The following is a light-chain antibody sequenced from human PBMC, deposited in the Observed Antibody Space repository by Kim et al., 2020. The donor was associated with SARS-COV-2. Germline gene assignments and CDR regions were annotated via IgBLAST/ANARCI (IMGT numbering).Light chain of an antibody. CDR3: HSWDSSGNHQV. J-gene: IGLJ3*02. Sequence: SSELTQDPAVSVALGQTVRITCQGDSLRSYYASWYQQKPGQAPVRVIYGKNNRPSGIPDRFSGSSSGNTASLTITGAQAEDEADYYCHSWDSSGNHQVFGGGTQLTVL. CDR1: SLRSYY. V-gene: IGLV3-19*02. CDR2: GKN.